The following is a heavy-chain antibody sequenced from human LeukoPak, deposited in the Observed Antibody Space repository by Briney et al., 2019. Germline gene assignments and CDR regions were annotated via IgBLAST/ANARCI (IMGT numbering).Heavy chain of an antibody. V-gene: IGHV3-53*01. Sequence: PGGSLRLSCAASGFTVSSNYMSWVRQAPGKGLEWVSVIYSGGNTHYADSVKGRFTISRDNAKNSLYLQMNSLRAEDTAVYYCARDGHCSSTSCYAIFDYWGQGTLVTVSS. CDR2: IYSGGNT. D-gene: IGHD2-2*01. CDR3: ARDGHCSSTSCYAIFDY. J-gene: IGHJ4*02. CDR1: GFTVSSNY.